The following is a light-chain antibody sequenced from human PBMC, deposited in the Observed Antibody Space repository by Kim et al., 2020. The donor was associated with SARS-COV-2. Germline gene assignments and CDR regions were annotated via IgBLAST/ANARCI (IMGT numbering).Light chain of an antibody. CDR1: RRDVGAFNF. CDR2: EVT. V-gene: IGLV2-8*01. Sequence: GQSVTISCPGNRRDVGAFNFVSWYQQHPGKAPKVIIYEVTKRPSGVPDRFSGSKSGNTASLTVSGLQAEDEADYYCSSYAGSYNWVFGGGTQLTVL. CDR3: SSYAGSYNWV. J-gene: IGLJ3*02.